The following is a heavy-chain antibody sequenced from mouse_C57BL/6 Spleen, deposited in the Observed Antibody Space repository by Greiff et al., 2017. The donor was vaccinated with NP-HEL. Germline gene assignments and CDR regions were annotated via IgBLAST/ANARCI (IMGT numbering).Heavy chain of an antibody. D-gene: IGHD1-1*01. CDR2: IHPNSGST. V-gene: IGHV1-64*01. CDR1: GYTFTSYW. CDR3: ARYYGSRGAWFAY. Sequence: QVQLQQPGAELVKPGASVKLSCKASGYTFTSYWMHWVKQRPGQGLEWIGMIHPNSGSTNYNEKFKSKATLTVDKSSSTAYMQLSSLTSEDSAVYYCARYYGSRGAWFAYWGQGTLVTVSA. J-gene: IGHJ3*01.